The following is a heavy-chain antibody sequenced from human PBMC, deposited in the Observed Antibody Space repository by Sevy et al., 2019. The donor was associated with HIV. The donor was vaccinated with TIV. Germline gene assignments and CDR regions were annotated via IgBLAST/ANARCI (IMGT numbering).Heavy chain of an antibody. D-gene: IGHD3-22*01. CDR3: ARDCGSLYYYDSSGYYPKCFDP. J-gene: IGHJ5*02. CDR1: GGTFSSYA. CDR2: IIPIFGTA. V-gene: IGHV1-69*13. Sequence: ASVKVSCKASGGTFSSYAISWVRQAPGQGLEWMGGIIPIFGTANYAQKFQGRVTITADESTGTAYMELSSLRSEDTAVYYWARDCGSLYYYDSSGYYPKCFDPWGQGTLVTVSS.